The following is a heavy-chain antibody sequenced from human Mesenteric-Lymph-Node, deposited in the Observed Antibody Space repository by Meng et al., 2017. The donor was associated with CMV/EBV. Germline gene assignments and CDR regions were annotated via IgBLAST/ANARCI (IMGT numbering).Heavy chain of an antibody. J-gene: IGHJ4*02. CDR3: AYFGDLPPLW. CDR2: TYYRSESYN. D-gene: IGHD3-16*01. CDR1: GDSISSNNAA. Sequence: VQLHESVPGLGKFSKPPSVTCTTSGDSISSNNAAWNWIRQSSSRGLEWLGRTYYRSESYNDYAVSVKSRISVNLDTSKNQLSLHLNFVTPEDTAVYYCAYFGDLPPLWWGQGTLVTVSS. V-gene: IGHV6-1*01.